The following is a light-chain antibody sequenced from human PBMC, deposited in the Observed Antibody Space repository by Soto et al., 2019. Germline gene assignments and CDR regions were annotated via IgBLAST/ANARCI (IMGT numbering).Light chain of an antibody. J-gene: IGKJ4*01. CDR2: GAS. CDR1: QGIRND. Sequence: AIQMTQSPSSLSTSVGDRVTITCRASQGIRNDLGWYQQKPGKAPKLLIYGASSLQSDVPSRFSGSGSGTDFTLTISSLQPEDFATYYCLQDDSYPLTFGGGTKVEIK. CDR3: LQDDSYPLT. V-gene: IGKV1-6*01.